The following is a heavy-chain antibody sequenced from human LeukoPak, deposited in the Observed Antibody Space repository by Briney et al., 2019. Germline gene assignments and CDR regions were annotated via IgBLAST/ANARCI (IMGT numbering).Heavy chain of an antibody. D-gene: IGHD6-19*01. CDR2: ISYDGSNK. Sequence: GGSLRLSCAASGLTFSSYAVHWVRQAPGKGLEWVAVISYDGSNKYYADSVKVRFTISRDNSKNTLYLQMNSLRAEDTAVYYCARDLSSGWLDYWGQGTLVTVSS. J-gene: IGHJ4*02. V-gene: IGHV3-30*04. CDR3: ARDLSSGWLDY. CDR1: GLTFSSYA.